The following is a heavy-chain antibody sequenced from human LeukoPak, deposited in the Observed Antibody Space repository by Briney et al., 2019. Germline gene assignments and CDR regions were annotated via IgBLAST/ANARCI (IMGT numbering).Heavy chain of an antibody. CDR2: INHSGST. V-gene: IGHV4-34*01. CDR1: GGSFTNYY. CDR3: TRGSIAYYYMDV. J-gene: IGHJ6*03. D-gene: IGHD3-22*01. Sequence: SETLSLTCAVYGGSFTNYYWSWIRQPPGKGLEWIGEINHSGSTKYNPSLKSRVTISVDTSKNQFSLKLSSVTAADTAVYYCTRGSIAYYYMDVWGKGTTVTISS.